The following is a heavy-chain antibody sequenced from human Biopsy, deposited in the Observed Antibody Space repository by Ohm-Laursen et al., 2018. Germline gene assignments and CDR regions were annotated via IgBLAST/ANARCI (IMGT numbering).Heavy chain of an antibody. V-gene: IGHV4-4*09. Sequence: SETLSLTWTVSGVSITAYYWSWIRQPPGKGLECIGNIHHSGSTNYNPSLKSRLTISVDTSKNQFSLKLSSVTAADTAVYYWARMDCSGGSCHYYSYGMDVWGQGTTVTVSS. J-gene: IGHJ6*02. CDR3: ARMDCSGGSCHYYSYGMDV. CDR1: GVSITAYY. D-gene: IGHD2-15*01. CDR2: IHHSGST.